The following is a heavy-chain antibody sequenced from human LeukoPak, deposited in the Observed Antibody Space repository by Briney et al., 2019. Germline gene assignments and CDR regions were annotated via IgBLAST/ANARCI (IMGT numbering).Heavy chain of an antibody. CDR3: ARYGIRGCNSIDCYTSFYYYGMDV. V-gene: IGHV3-49*04. Sequence: GGSLRLSCTASGFTFGDYAMSWVRQAPGKGLEWVGFIRSKAYGGTTEYAASVKGRFTISRDDSKSIAYLQMNSLKTEDTAVYYCARYGIRGCNSIDCYTSFYYYGMDVWGQGTTVTVSS. J-gene: IGHJ6*02. CDR2: IRSKAYGGTT. D-gene: IGHD2-2*02. CDR1: GFTFGDYA.